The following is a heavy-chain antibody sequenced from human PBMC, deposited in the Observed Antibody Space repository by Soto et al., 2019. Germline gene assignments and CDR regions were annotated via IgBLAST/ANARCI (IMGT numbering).Heavy chain of an antibody. CDR3: AKGDDRALYGMDV. Sequence: QPGGSLRLSCAASGFTFSSYAMSWVRQAPGKGLEWVSAISGSGGSTYYADSVKGRFTISRDNSKNTLCLQMNSLRAEDTAVYYCAKGDDRALYGMDVWGQGTTVTVSS. V-gene: IGHV3-23*01. D-gene: IGHD3-22*01. CDR2: ISGSGGST. CDR1: GFTFSSYA. J-gene: IGHJ6*02.